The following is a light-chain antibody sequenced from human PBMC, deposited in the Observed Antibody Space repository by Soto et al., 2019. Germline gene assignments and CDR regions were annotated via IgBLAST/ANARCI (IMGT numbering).Light chain of an antibody. V-gene: IGKV1-16*01. Sequence: DIQMTQSPSSLSASVGHRVTIKWIACQDITNYLPWFQQKPGKAPKLLIYDASSLESGVPSRFSGSGSGTEFTLTISSLQPDDFATYYCQQYNSYPITFGQGTRLEIK. J-gene: IGKJ5*01. CDR2: DAS. CDR3: QQYNSYPIT. CDR1: QDITNY.